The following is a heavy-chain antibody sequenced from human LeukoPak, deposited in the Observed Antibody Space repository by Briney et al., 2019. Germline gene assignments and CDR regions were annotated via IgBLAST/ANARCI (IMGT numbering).Heavy chain of an antibody. D-gene: IGHD5-12*01. CDR2: INHSGST. J-gene: IGHJ4*02. V-gene: IGHV4-34*01. Sequence: SETLSLTCAVYGGSFSGYYWSWIRQPPGKGLEWIGEINHSGSTNYNPSLKSRVTISVDTSKNQFSLKLSSVTAADTAVYYCARSYDGFDYWGQGTLVTASS. CDR1: GGSFSGYY. CDR3: ARSYDGFDY.